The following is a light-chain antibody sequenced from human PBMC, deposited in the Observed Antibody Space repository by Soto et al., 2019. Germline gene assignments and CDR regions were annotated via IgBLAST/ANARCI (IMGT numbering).Light chain of an antibody. CDR1: SSNIGSNY. J-gene: IGLJ2*01. CDR2: RNN. Sequence: QSVLTQPPSASGTPGQRVTISCSGSSSNIGSNYVYWYQQLPGTAPKLLIYRNNQRPSGVPDRFSGSKSGTSAPLAISGLRSEDEADYYCAAWDDSLSGHVVFGGGTKLTVL. V-gene: IGLV1-47*01. CDR3: AAWDDSLSGHVV.